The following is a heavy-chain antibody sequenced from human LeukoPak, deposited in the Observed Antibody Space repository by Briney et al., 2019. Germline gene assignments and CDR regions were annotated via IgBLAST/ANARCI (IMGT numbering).Heavy chain of an antibody. CDR2: IIPIFGTA. Sequence: SVKASCKASGGTFSSYAISWVRQAPGQGLEWMGGIIPIFGTANYAQKFQGRVTITADESTSTAYMELSSLRSEDTAVYYCARGRGSSSWYESFDYWGQGTLVTVSS. V-gene: IGHV1-69*13. CDR1: GGTFSSYA. D-gene: IGHD6-13*01. CDR3: ARGRGSSSWYESFDY. J-gene: IGHJ4*02.